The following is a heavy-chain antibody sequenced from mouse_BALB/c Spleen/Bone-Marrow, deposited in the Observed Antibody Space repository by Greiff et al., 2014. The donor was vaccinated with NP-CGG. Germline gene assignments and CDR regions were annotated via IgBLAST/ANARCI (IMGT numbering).Heavy chain of an antibody. CDR1: GYSFTAYN. CDR3: TRDDGNYWYFDV. D-gene: IGHD2-3*01. CDR2: IDPYYGGT. V-gene: IGHV1-39*01. J-gene: IGHJ1*01. Sequence: SGPELEKPGASVKISCKASGYSFTAYNMHWVKQSNGKSLEWIGSIDPYYGGTSYKQKFKGKATLTVDKSSSTAYMQLKNLTSEDSAVDYCTRDDGNYWYFDVWGAGTTVNVSS.